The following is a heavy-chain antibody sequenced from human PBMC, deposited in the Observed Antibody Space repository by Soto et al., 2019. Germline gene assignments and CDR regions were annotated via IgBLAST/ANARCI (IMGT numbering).Heavy chain of an antibody. Sequence: SETLSLTCTVSGGSLSSYYWSWIRQPPGKGLEWIGEIYHSGSTNYNPSLKSRVTISVDKSKNQFSLKLSSVTAADTAVYYCARNAVAGAPDYWGQGTLVTGSS. CDR1: GGSLSSYY. D-gene: IGHD6-19*01. CDR2: IYHSGST. J-gene: IGHJ4*02. CDR3: ARNAVAGAPDY. V-gene: IGHV4-34*01.